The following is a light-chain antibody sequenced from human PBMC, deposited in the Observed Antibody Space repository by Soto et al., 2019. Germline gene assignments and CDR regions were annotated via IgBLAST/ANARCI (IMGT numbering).Light chain of an antibody. CDR1: QSVSNN. CDR3: QQYNNWWT. CDR2: GAS. V-gene: IGKV3-15*01. Sequence: EVVMTQSPATLSVSPGERATLSCRASQSVSNNLAWYQQKPGQAPRLLIYGASTWATGIPARFSGSGSGTEFTLTISSLQSEDFAVYYCQQYNNWWTFGQGTKVEIK. J-gene: IGKJ1*01.